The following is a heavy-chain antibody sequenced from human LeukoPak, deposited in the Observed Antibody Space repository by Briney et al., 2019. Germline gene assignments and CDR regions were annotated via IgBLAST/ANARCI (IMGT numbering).Heavy chain of an antibody. J-gene: IGHJ4*02. Sequence: PGGSLRLSCAASGFTFSDYYMSWIRQAPGKGLEWVSCISSSGSTIYYADSVKGRFTISRDNAKNSLYLQMNSLRAEDTAVYYCATRHDYDFWSGYLNPQNYYFDYWGQGTLVTVSS. CDR1: GFTFSDYY. D-gene: IGHD3-3*01. CDR2: ISSSGSTI. V-gene: IGHV3-11*01. CDR3: ATRHDYDFWSGYLNPQNYYFDY.